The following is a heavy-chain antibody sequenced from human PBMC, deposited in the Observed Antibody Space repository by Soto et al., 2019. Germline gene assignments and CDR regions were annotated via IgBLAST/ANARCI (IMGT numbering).Heavy chain of an antibody. D-gene: IGHD3-3*01. CDR3: ARESRYLEWLYLNWFDP. CDR1: GFTFSSYS. CDR2: ISSSSSTI. J-gene: IGHJ5*02. Sequence: GGSLILSCAASGFTFSSYSMNWVRQAPGKGLEWVSYISSSSSTIYYADSVKGRFTISRDNAKNSLYLQMNSLRDEDTAVYYCARESRYLEWLYLNWFDPWGQGTLLTVAS. V-gene: IGHV3-48*02.